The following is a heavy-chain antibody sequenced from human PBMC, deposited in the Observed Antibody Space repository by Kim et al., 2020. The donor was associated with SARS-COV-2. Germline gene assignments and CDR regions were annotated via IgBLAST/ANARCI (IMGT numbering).Heavy chain of an antibody. V-gene: IGHV4-4*02. CDR3: ARQKEDYYDSSGYYYYYGMDV. Sequence: SETLSLTCAVSGGSISSSNWWSWVRQPPGTGLEWIGEIYHSGSTNYNPSLKSRVTISVDKSKNQFSLKLSSVTAADTAVYYCARQKEDYYDSSGYYYYYGMDVWGQGTTVTVSS. J-gene: IGHJ6*02. D-gene: IGHD3-22*01. CDR1: GGSISSSNW. CDR2: IYHSGST.